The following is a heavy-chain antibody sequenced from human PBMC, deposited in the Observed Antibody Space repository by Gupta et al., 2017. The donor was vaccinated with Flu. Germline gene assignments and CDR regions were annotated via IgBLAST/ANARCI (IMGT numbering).Heavy chain of an antibody. CDR3: TTPPWGVTPGL. CDR1: GFTLSNAW. CDR2: IKSKPDGGTT. V-gene: IGHV3-15*01. J-gene: IGHJ3*01. Sequence: EVQLVESGGGLVNPGGSLRLSCAASGFTLSNAWMTWVRQAPRKGLEWIGLIKSKPDGGTTDYAAPMKGRFIISRDDSKNTLYLQMNSLKTEDTAIYYCTTPPWGVTPGLWGQGTLVTVSS. D-gene: IGHD2-21*02.